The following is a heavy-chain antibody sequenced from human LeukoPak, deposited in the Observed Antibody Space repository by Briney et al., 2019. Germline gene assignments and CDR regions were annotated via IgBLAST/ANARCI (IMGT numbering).Heavy chain of an antibody. CDR1: GFTFSIYA. J-gene: IGHJ4*02. V-gene: IGHV3-23*01. Sequence: GGCLRLSCAASGFTFSIYAMSWVRQAPGKGLEWVSAISGSGGTAYYADSVKGRFTISRDNSKNTLYLQMNSLRAEDTAAYYCAKKGYYDGSGYYMYYFDHWGQGTLVTVSS. CDR3: AKKGYYDGSGYYMYYFDH. CDR2: ISGSGGTA. D-gene: IGHD3-22*01.